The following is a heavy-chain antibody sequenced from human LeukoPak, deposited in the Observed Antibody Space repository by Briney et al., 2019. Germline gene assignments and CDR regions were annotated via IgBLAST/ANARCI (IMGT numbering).Heavy chain of an antibody. D-gene: IGHD2-2*02. J-gene: IGHJ4*02. CDR1: GGTFSSYT. CDR2: IIPILGIA. CDR3: ARDCRSSTSCYSFDY. V-gene: IGHV1-69*04. Sequence: RASVKVSCKASGGTFSSYTISWVRQAPGQGLEWMGRIIPILGIANYAQKFQGRVTITADKSTNTAYMELSSLRSEDTAVYYCARDCRSSTSCYSFDYWGQGTLVTVSS.